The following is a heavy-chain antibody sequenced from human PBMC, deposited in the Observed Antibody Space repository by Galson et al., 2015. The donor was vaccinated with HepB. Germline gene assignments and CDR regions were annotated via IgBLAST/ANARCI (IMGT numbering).Heavy chain of an antibody. J-gene: IGHJ5*02. CDR1: GGTFSSYA. D-gene: IGHD6-13*01. CDR3: ACSKGYSSSWYIS. Sequence: SVKVSCKASGGTFSSYAISWVRQAPGQGLEWMGGIIPIFGTANYAQKFQGGVTITADESTSTAYMELSSLRSEDTAVYYCACSKGYSSSWYISWGQGTLVTVSS. V-gene: IGHV1-69*13. CDR2: IIPIFGTA.